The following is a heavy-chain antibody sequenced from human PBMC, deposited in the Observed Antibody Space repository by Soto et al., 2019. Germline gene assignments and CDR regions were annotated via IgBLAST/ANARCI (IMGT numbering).Heavy chain of an antibody. Sequence: EVQFLESGGGLVQPGGSLRLSCATSGLDFSGFSMNWVRQAPGKGLEWVSSIGISSTITYYADSVKGRFTISRDNSKSTLYLQMTALRVEDSSVYYCTKSSGGSSSVGMDYWGPGTLVTVSS. J-gene: IGHJ4*02. V-gene: IGHV3-23*05. CDR3: TKSSGGSSSVGMDY. CDR2: IGISSTIT. CDR1: GLDFSGFS. D-gene: IGHD6-6*01.